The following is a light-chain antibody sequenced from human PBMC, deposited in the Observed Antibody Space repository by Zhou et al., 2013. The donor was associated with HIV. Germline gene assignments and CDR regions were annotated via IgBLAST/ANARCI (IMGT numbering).Light chain of an antibody. Sequence: EIVMTQSPVTLSVSPGESATLSCRASQSVGSNLAWYQHKPGQAPRLLFYVASTRATGIPARFSGSGSGTDFTLTISSLEPEDFAVYYCQQRSKFGQGTKVEIK. V-gene: IGKV3-11*01. CDR1: QSVGSN. CDR2: VAS. J-gene: IGKJ1*01. CDR3: QQRSK.